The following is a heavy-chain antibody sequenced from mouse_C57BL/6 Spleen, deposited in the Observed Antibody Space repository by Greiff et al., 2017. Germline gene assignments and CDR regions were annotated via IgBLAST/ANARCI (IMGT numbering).Heavy chain of an antibody. Sequence: EVQLVEPGGGLVKPGGSLKISCAASGFTFSSYAMSWVRQTPEKRLEWVATISAGGSYTYYTDNVKGRFTISIDTAKNKLYLQVSQLKSEDTSVYYCVRDSYSYDVGWYFDVWGTGTTVTVSS. D-gene: IGHD2-12*01. CDR2: ISAGGSYT. CDR3: VRDSYSYDVGWYFDV. J-gene: IGHJ1*03. CDR1: GFTFSSYA. V-gene: IGHV5-4*01.